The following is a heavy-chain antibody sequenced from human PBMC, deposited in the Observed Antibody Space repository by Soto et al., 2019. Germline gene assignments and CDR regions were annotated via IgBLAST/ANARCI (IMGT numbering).Heavy chain of an antibody. Sequence: PGGSLRLSCAASGFTFSSYSMNWVRQAPGKGLEWVSSISSSSSYIYYADSVKGRFTISRDNAKNSLYLQMNSLRAEDTAVYYCARGAHTAMGPHCMDVWGQGSTVTVSS. CDR2: ISSSSSYI. CDR1: GFTFSSYS. D-gene: IGHD5-18*01. CDR3: ARGAHTAMGPHCMDV. V-gene: IGHV3-21*01. J-gene: IGHJ6*02.